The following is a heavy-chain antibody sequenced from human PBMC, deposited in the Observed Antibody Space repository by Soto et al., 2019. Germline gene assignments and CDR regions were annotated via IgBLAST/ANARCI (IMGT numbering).Heavy chain of an antibody. Sequence: GGSLRLSCAASGFTFSSYSMNWVRQAPGKGLEWVSYISSSSSTIYYADSVKGRFTISRDNAKNSLYLQMNSLRAEDTAVYYCARWASYDILTEPFGSHWVSWFDPWGQGTLVTVSS. V-gene: IGHV3-48*01. D-gene: IGHD3-9*01. J-gene: IGHJ5*02. CDR3: ARWASYDILTEPFGSHWVSWFDP. CDR1: GFTFSSYS. CDR2: ISSSSSTI.